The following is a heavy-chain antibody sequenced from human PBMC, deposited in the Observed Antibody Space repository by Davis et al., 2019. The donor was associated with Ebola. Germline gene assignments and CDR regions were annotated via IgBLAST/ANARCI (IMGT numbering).Heavy chain of an antibody. CDR1: GESFSGYY. Sequence: SETLSLTCAVYGESFSGYYWSWIRQPPGKGLEWIGEINHSGSTNYNPSLKSRVTISVDTSKNQFSLKLSSVTAADTAVYYCAMGATLRYFDWSPGSWFDPWGQGTLVTVSS. V-gene: IGHV4-34*01. CDR2: INHSGST. D-gene: IGHD3-9*01. CDR3: AMGATLRYFDWSPGSWFDP. J-gene: IGHJ5*02.